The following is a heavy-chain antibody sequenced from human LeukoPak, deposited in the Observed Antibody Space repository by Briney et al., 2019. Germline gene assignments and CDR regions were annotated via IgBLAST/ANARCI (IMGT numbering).Heavy chain of an antibody. J-gene: IGHJ2*01. CDR2: INHSGST. V-gene: IGHV4-34*01. D-gene: IGHD2-15*01. CDR1: GGSISSYY. CDR3: ARGLPTRYCIGGSCSKGRYFDL. Sequence: SETLSLTCTVSGGSISSYYWSWIRQPPGKGLEWIGEINHSGSTNYNPSLKCRVTISVDTSKNQFSLKLSSVTAADTAVYYCARGLPTRYCIGGSCSKGRYFDLWGRGTLVTVSS.